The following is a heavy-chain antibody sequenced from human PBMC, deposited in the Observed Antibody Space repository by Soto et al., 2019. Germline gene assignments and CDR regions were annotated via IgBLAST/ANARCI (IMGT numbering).Heavy chain of an antibody. Sequence: QVQLQESGPGLVKPSETLSLTCAVSGDSISTYYCMWIRQPPGKGLESIGYLYYGRSANYNPSLRSRVNVSVDTSTNQCSLALSSMTAADTAVYYCALRSMAVVPEYWGQGTLVTVSS. CDR1: GDSISTYY. J-gene: IGHJ4*02. CDR2: LYYGRSA. CDR3: ALRSMAVVPEY. V-gene: IGHV4-59*01. D-gene: IGHD3-22*01.